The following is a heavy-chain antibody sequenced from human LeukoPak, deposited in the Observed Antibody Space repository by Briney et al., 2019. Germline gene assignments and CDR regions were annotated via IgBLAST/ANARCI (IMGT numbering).Heavy chain of an antibody. Sequence: SETLSLTCTVSGGSISSNIYYWGWIRQPPGKGLEWIGYIYYSGSTNYNPSLKSRVTISVDTSKNQFSLKLSSVTAADTAVYYCARQEQQLIYNWFDPWGQGTLVTVSS. V-gene: IGHV4-61*05. J-gene: IGHJ5*02. CDR1: GGSISSNIYY. CDR2: IYYSGST. CDR3: ARQEQQLIYNWFDP. D-gene: IGHD6-13*01.